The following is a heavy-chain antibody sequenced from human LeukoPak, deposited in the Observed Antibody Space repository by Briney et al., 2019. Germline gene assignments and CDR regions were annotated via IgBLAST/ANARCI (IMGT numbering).Heavy chain of an antibody. J-gene: IGHJ4*02. V-gene: IGHV3-23*01. CDR3: AKAISRYYYDSSGPYYFDS. Sequence: GGSLRLSCAASGFTFSSYAMSWVRQAPGEGLEWVSTISGSGGSTYYADSVKGRFTISRDISKNTLYLQIHSLRAEDTALYYCAKAISRYYYDSSGPYYFDSWGQGTLVTVSS. CDR1: GFTFSSYA. CDR2: ISGSGGST. D-gene: IGHD3-22*01.